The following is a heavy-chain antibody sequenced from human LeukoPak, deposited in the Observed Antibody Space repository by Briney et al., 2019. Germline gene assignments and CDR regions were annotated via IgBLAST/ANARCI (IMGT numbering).Heavy chain of an antibody. CDR2: ISRSATTI. CDR3: AKAPVTTCSGAYCYPFDY. J-gene: IGHJ4*02. V-gene: IGHV3-48*03. Sequence: GGSLRLSCAASGFTFSSYEMNWVRQAPGKGLEWVSSISRSATTIYYADSVKGRFTISRDNAKNSLYLQMNSLRAEDAAVYYCAKAPVTTCSGAYCYPFDYWGQGTLVTVSS. CDR1: GFTFSSYE. D-gene: IGHD2-15*01.